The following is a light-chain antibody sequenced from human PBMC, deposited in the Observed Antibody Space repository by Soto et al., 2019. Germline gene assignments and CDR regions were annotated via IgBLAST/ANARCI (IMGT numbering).Light chain of an antibody. CDR1: QDISRC. Sequence: DIQLTQSPSFLSASVGDRVTITCRASQDISRCLAWYQQKAGKAPKLLIYAASTLQKGVPSRFSGSGSRTEFTLTISSLQPDDFATYYCQQLNTYPLFTFGPGTEVDI. V-gene: IGKV1-9*01. CDR3: QQLNTYPLFT. J-gene: IGKJ3*01. CDR2: AAS.